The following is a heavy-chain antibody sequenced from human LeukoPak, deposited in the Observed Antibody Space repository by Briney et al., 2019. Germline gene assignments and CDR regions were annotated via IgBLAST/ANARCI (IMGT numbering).Heavy chain of an antibody. Sequence: SSETLSLTCTVSGGSINSYYWSWIRQPPGKGLGWIGYIYYSGSTNYNPSLKSRVTISVDTSKNQFSLKMSSVTAADTAVYYCARARDGHINNWFDPWGQGTLVTVSS. CDR2: IYYSGST. CDR3: ARARDGHINNWFDP. CDR1: GGSINSYY. J-gene: IGHJ5*02. V-gene: IGHV4-59*01. D-gene: IGHD5-24*01.